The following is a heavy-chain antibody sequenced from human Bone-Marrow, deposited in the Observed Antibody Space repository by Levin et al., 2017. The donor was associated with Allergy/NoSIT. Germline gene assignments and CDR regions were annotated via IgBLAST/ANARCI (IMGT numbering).Heavy chain of an antibody. J-gene: IGHJ4*02. V-gene: IGHV4-59*01. D-gene: IGHD6-19*01. CDR1: GGSISHYY. CDR3: ARGLYASGWNYYDS. Sequence: PSETLSLTCTVSGGSISHYYWNWIRQSPGKGPEWIGYIYYSGATNYNPSLKSRVTISIDASKSQFSLKLISVTAADTGVYYCARGLYASGWNYYDSWGQGTLVTVSS. CDR2: IYYSGAT.